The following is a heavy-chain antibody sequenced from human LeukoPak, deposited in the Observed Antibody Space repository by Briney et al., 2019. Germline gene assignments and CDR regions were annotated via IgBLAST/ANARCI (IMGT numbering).Heavy chain of an antibody. Sequence: VASVKVSCKAFGGTFSTYAISWVRQAPGQGLEWMGGIIPIFGTANYAQKFQGRVTITTDESTSTAYMELSSLRSEDTAVHYCARDADYYGSGSPGTMVDYWGQGTLVTVSS. CDR2: IIPIFGTA. J-gene: IGHJ4*02. V-gene: IGHV1-69*05. CDR3: ARDADYYGSGSPGTMVDY. CDR1: GGTFSTYA. D-gene: IGHD3-10*01.